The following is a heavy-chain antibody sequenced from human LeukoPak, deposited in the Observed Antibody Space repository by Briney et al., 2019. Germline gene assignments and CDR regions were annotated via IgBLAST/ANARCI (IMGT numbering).Heavy chain of an antibody. J-gene: IGHJ5*02. CDR1: GGSFSGYY. D-gene: IGHD6-13*01. Sequence: SETLSLTCAVYGGSFSGYYWSWIRQPPGKGLEWIGEINHSGSTNYNPSLKSRDTISVDTSKNQFSLKLSSVTAADTAVYYCARRSERRIAAAGRENWFDPWGQGTLVTVSS. CDR3: ARRSERRIAAAGRENWFDP. V-gene: IGHV4-34*01. CDR2: INHSGST.